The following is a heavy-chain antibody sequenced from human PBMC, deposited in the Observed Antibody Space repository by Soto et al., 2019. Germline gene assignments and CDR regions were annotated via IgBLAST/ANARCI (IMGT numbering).Heavy chain of an antibody. D-gene: IGHD2-15*01. J-gene: IGHJ4*02. Sequence: SETLSLTGAVYGGSFSGYYCSWIRQPPGKGLEWIGEINHSGITNYNPSLQSRVTTSVDTSKNHFSLQLSSVTAAETAVYYCAIGLPGRENDASNSGGFDSWGQGTLVTVSS. V-gene: IGHV4-34*01. CDR1: GGSFSGYY. CDR2: INHSGIT. CDR3: AIGLPGRENDASNSGGFDS.